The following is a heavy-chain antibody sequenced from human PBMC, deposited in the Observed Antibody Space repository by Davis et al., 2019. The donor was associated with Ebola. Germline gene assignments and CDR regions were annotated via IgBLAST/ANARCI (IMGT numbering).Heavy chain of an antibody. Sequence: PGGSLRLSCAASGFTFSTYSMSWVRQAPGKGLEWVSSISSDSDYIYYADSAKGRFTISRGNAKNSLYLQMNSLRAEDTAVYYCARDRPLDFFFGDYYGMDVWGQGTTVTVSS. CDR3: ARDRPLDFFFGDYYGMDV. J-gene: IGHJ6*02. D-gene: IGHD3-16*01. CDR1: GFTFSTYS. V-gene: IGHV3-21*01. CDR2: ISSDSDYI.